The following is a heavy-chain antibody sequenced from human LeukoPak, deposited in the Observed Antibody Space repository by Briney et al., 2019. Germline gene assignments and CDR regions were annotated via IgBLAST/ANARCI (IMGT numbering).Heavy chain of an antibody. CDR3: ARDIRQYDSSEDWFDP. CDR2: IYYSGST. D-gene: IGHD3-22*01. V-gene: IGHV4-59*01. Sequence: SETLSLTCTVSGGSISSYYWSWIRQPPGKGLEWIGYIYYSGSTNYNPSLKSRVTISVDTSKNQFSLKLSSVTAADTAVYYCARDIRQYDSSEDWFDPWGQGTLVTVSS. J-gene: IGHJ5*02. CDR1: GGSISSYY.